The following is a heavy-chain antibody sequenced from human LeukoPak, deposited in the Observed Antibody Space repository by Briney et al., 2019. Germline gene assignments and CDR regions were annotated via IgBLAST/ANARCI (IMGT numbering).Heavy chain of an antibody. Sequence: GGSLRLSCAASGFTFSRNAMNWVRQAPGKGLEWVSFISSSSNYMSYADSVKGRFTISRDNAKNSLYLQMNSLRAEDTAVYYCARAYCTNGVCYVWSPYYYYSMDVWGQGTTVTVSS. J-gene: IGHJ6*02. CDR2: ISSSSNYM. CDR1: GFTFSRNA. V-gene: IGHV3-21*01. D-gene: IGHD2-8*01. CDR3: ARAYCTNGVCYVWSPYYYYSMDV.